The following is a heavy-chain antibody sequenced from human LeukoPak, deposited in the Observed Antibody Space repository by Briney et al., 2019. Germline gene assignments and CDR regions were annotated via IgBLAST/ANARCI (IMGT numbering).Heavy chain of an antibody. V-gene: IGHV1-69*05. CDR3: ARDQSYYYDSSGPIFDY. CDR2: IIPIFGPE. D-gene: IGHD3-22*01. CDR1: GGIFRSYA. Sequence: TVNVFYKASGGIFRSYAIRWVRQAPAQGREWMGGIIPIFGPENYAQKFQGRLTINTHESTSTAYMELSSLRSEDTAVYYCARDQSYYYDSSGPIFDYWGQGTLVTVSS. J-gene: IGHJ4*02.